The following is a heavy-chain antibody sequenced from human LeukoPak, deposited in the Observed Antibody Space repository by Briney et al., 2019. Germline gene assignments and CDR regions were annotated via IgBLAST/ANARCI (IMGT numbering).Heavy chain of an antibody. CDR1: GGSFSGYY. CDR3: ARMGDYYDSSGSEGIFDY. V-gene: IGHV4-34*01. J-gene: IGHJ4*02. Sequence: SETLSLTCAVYGGSFSGYYWSWIRQPPGKGLEWIGEINHSGSTNYNPSLKSRVTISVDTSKNQFSLKLSSVTAADTAVYYCARMGDYYDSSGSEGIFDYWGQGTLVTVSS. CDR2: INHSGST. D-gene: IGHD3-22*01.